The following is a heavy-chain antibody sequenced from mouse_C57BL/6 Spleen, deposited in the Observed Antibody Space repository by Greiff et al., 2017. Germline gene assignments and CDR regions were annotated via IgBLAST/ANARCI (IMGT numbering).Heavy chain of an antibody. Sequence: QVQLKETGPGLVAPSQSLSITCTVSGFSLTSYAISWVRQPPGKGLEWLGVIGTGGGTNYNSALKSRLSISKDNSKSQVFLKMNSLQTDDTARYYCARNPYYDYDGDYYAMDYWGQGTSVTVSS. CDR3: ARNPYYDYDGDYYAMDY. CDR1: GFSLTSYA. V-gene: IGHV2-9-1*01. J-gene: IGHJ4*01. D-gene: IGHD2-4*01. CDR2: IGTGGGT.